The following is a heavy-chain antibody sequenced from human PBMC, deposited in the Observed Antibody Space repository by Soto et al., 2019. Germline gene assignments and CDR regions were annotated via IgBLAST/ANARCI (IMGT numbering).Heavy chain of an antibody. V-gene: IGHV1-69*13. J-gene: IGHJ6*02. CDR3: ARGITMIVVAFGEKPAYYYGMDV. D-gene: IGHD3-22*01. CDR2: IIPIFGTA. CDR1: GGTFSSYA. Sequence: SVKVSCKASGGTFSSYAISWVRQAPGQGLEWMGGIIPIFGTANYAQKFQGRVTITADESTSTAYMELSSLRSEDTAVYYCARGITMIVVAFGEKPAYYYGMDVWGQGTTATVSS.